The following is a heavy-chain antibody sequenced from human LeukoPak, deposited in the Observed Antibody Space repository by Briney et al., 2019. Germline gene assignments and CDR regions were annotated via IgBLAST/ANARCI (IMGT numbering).Heavy chain of an antibody. Sequence: ASVKVSCKASGYNFNTYDINWVRQAAGQGLEWMGWMNPYSGNKGYAQKFQGRVSMTSDTSISTAFMELTSLTSDDTAVYYCARSPRGSNWGIEAFAFWGQGTLVSVSS. D-gene: IGHD6-13*01. V-gene: IGHV1-8*01. J-gene: IGHJ4*02. CDR3: ARSPRGSNWGIEAFAF. CDR1: GYNFNTYD. CDR2: MNPYSGNK.